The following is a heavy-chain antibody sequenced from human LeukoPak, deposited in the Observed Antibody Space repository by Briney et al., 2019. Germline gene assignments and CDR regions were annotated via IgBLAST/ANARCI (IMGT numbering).Heavy chain of an antibody. Sequence: PSETLSLTCTVSGGSISRYYWSWIRQPPGKGLEWIGYIYYSGNTNYNPSLKSRVTISVDTSKNQFSLKLSSVTAADTAVYYCARDQGTVAGLGHWFDPWGHGTLVTVSS. CDR2: IYYSGNT. D-gene: IGHD6-19*01. CDR1: GGSISRYY. CDR3: ARDQGTVAGLGHWFDP. J-gene: IGHJ5*02. V-gene: IGHV4-59*01.